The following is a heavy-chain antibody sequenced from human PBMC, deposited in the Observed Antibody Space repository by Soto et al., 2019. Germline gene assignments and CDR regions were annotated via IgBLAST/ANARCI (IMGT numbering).Heavy chain of an antibody. V-gene: IGHV3-74*03. CDR3: ARVLKSSGWDNDVFDI. CDR1: GFTFTNYW. J-gene: IGHJ3*02. D-gene: IGHD6-19*01. CDR2: IDVDGGTT. Sequence: PGGSLRLSCEASGFTFTNYWMHWFRQDPGKGLLWVARIDVDGGTTQYADYVQGRFTVSRDNAKNTLYLQMNTLRAEDTAVYYCARVLKSSGWDNDVFDIWGQGTMVTVSS.